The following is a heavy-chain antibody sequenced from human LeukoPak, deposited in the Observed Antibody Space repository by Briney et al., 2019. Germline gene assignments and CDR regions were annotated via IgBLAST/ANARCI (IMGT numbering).Heavy chain of an antibody. Sequence: SETLSLTCAVYGGSFSGYYWSWIRQPPGKGLEWIGEINHSGSTNYNPSLKSRVTISVDTSKNQFSLKLSSVTAADTAVYYCARHYGPRGQGTLVTVSS. CDR3: ARHYGP. CDR1: GGSFSGYY. V-gene: IGHV4-34*01. CDR2: INHSGST. D-gene: IGHD3-16*01. J-gene: IGHJ5*02.